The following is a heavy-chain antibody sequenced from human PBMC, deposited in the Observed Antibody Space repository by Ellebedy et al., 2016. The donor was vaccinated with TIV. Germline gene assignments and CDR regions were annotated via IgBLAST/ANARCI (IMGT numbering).Heavy chain of an antibody. CDR1: VYTFTSYG. CDR2: ISAYKGNK. J-gene: IGHJ5*02. Sequence: AASVKVSCKASVYTFTSYGISWVRQAPGQGLEWMGWISAYKGNKNYAQKLQGRVTMTTDTSTSTAYMELRSRRSDDTAVYYCARDGYSSGCDPWGQGTLVTVSS. CDR3: ARDGYSSGCDP. D-gene: IGHD6-19*01. V-gene: IGHV1-18*01.